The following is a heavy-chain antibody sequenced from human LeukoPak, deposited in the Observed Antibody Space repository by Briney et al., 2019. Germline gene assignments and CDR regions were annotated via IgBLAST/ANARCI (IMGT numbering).Heavy chain of an antibody. CDR1: GFTFSSYW. J-gene: IGHJ1*01. D-gene: IGHD2-2*01. CDR3: ARDQGCSTTNCYSYFQH. Sequence: GGSLRLSCAASGFTFSSYWMSWVRQVPGKGLEWVANIKQDGSEKYYVDSVKGRFTISRDNAKSSLYLQTNSLRAEDTAVYYCARDQGCSTTNCYSYFQHWGQGTLVSVSS. V-gene: IGHV3-7*01. CDR2: IKQDGSEK.